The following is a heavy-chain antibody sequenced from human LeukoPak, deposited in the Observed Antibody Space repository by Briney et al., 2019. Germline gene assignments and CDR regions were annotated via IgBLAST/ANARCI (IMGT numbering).Heavy chain of an antibody. V-gene: IGHV4-59*08. J-gene: IGHJ6*02. D-gene: IGHD3-16*01. CDR1: GGSFGGYY. Sequence: SETLSFICAVYGGSFGGYYWSWIRQPPGKGLEWIGYIYYSGSPNYNPSLKSRVTIPVDASENQFSLKLSSVTAADTAVYYCARRIKGYGMDVWGQGTTVTVSS. CDR3: ARRIKGYGMDV. CDR2: IYYSGSP.